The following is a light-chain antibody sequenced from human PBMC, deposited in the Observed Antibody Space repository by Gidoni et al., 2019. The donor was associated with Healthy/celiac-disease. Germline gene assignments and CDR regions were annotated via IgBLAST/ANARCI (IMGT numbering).Light chain of an antibody. Sequence: DIQMTQSPSSLSASVGDRVTITCRASQSISSYLNWYQQKPGKAPKLLIYAASSLQSGVPSRFSGSVSGTDFTLTISSLQPEDFATYYCQQSYSTPPWTFXXXTKVEIK. J-gene: IGKJ1*01. CDR1: QSISSY. CDR2: AAS. V-gene: IGKV1-39*01. CDR3: QQSYSTPPWT.